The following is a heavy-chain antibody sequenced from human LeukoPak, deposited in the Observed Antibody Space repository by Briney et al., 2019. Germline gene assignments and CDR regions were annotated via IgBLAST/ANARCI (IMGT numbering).Heavy chain of an antibody. J-gene: IGHJ6*03. CDR3: ARDRTYYYDILTGPHLRFMDV. V-gene: IGHV4-34*01. CDR2: INHSGST. Sequence: SETLSLTCAVYGGSFSDYYWSWIRQPPGKGLEWIGEINHSGSTNYNPSLKSRVTISVDTSKIQFSLKLSSVTAADTAVYYCARDRTYYYDILTGPHLRFMDVWGKGTTVTISS. D-gene: IGHD3-9*01. CDR1: GGSFSDYY.